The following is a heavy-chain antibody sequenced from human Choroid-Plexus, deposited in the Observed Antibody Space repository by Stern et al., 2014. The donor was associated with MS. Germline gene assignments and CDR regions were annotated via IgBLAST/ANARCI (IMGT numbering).Heavy chain of an antibody. J-gene: IGHJ5*02. CDR3: AKDRQYLTYFFDH. CDR1: GFTFGRCA. D-gene: IGHD2/OR15-2a*01. V-gene: IGHV3-30*18. Sequence: VQLVESGGGVVQPGRPLRLSCVASGFTFGRCAMHWVRQAPGKGLEWVAGVSYDGSNKYYPDSVKSRFTISRDNSHNTLYMQMSSLRPEDTAVYYCAKDRQYLTYFFDHWGQGSLVTVSS. CDR2: VSYDGSNK.